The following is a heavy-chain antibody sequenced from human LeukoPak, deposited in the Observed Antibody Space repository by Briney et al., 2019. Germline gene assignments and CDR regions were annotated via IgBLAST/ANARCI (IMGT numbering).Heavy chain of an antibody. V-gene: IGHV3-21*01. CDR1: GFTFSSYS. J-gene: IGHJ4*02. CDR2: ISSSSSYI. CDR3: ARGDCSSTSCYYY. Sequence: PGGSLRLSCAASGFTFSSYSMNWVRQAPRKGLEWVSSISSSSSYIYYADSVKGRFTISRDNAKNSLYLQMNSLRAEDTAVYYCARGDCSSTSCYYYWGQGTLVTVSS. D-gene: IGHD2-2*01.